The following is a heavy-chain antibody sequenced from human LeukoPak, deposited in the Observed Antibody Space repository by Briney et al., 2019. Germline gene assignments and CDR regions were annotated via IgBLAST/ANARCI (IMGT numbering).Heavy chain of an antibody. D-gene: IGHD5-12*01. CDR3: ERAPTKAPLYYFDY. CDR2: IYYSGST. V-gene: IGHV4-31*03. J-gene: IGHJ4*02. CDR1: GGSISSGGYY. Sequence: SQTLSLTCTVSGGSISSGGYYWSWIRQHPGKGLEWIGYIYYSGSTYYNPSLKSRVTISVDTSKNQFSLKLSSVTAADTAVYYCERAPTKAPLYYFDYWGQGTLVTVSS.